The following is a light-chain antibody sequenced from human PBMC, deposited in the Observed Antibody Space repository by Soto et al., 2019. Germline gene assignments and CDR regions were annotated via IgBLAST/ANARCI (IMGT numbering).Light chain of an antibody. CDR1: QSISSW. CDR2: KAS. Sequence: DIHLTQSPSTLSASVGDRVTIPCRASQSISSWLAWYQQKPGTAPKLLIYKASSLESGVPSRFSGSGSGTEFTLTISSLQPDDFGTYYCQQSFSTPRTFGQGTKVDTK. J-gene: IGKJ1*01. CDR3: QQSFSTPRT. V-gene: IGKV1-5*03.